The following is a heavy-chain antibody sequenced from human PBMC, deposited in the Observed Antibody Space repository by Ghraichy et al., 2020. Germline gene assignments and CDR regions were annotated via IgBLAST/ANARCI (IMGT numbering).Heavy chain of an antibody. CDR2: ISGSGGST. CDR1: GFTFSSYA. CDR3: AKDTERSSGSVPVEDHDAFDI. Sequence: GGSLRLSCAASGFTFSSYAMSWVRQAPGKGLEWVSAISGSGGSTYYADSVKGRFTISRDNSKNTLYLQMNSLRAEDTAVYYCAKDTERSSGSVPVEDHDAFDIWGQGTMVTVSS. D-gene: IGHD6-19*01. V-gene: IGHV3-23*01. J-gene: IGHJ3*02.